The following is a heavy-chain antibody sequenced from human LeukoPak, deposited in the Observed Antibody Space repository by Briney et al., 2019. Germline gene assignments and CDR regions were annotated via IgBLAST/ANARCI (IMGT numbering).Heavy chain of an antibody. V-gene: IGHV3-23*01. CDR1: GFTFRSYD. CDR3: VSCGGTCYYRSDY. Sequence: GVSLRLSCAASGFTFRSYDMSWVRQAPGKGLEWVSGISGGDSNTYYADSVKGRFTISRGNSKNTVYLQMNRLRAEDTAIYYCVSCGGTCYYRSDYWGQGTLVTVSP. D-gene: IGHD2-15*01. CDR2: ISGGDSNT. J-gene: IGHJ4*02.